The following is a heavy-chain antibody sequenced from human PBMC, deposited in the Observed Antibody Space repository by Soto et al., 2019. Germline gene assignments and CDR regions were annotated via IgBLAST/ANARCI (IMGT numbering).Heavy chain of an antibody. CDR1: GGTFSSYA. D-gene: IGHD6-13*01. V-gene: IGHV1-69*13. Sequence: SVKVSCKASGGTFSSYAISWVRQAPGQGLEWMGGIIPIFGTANYAQKFQGRVTITADESTSTAYMELSSLRSEDTAVYYCARDPLDSSSWYYYYYGMDVWGQGTMVTVSS. CDR2: IIPIFGTA. J-gene: IGHJ6*02. CDR3: ARDPLDSSSWYYYYYGMDV.